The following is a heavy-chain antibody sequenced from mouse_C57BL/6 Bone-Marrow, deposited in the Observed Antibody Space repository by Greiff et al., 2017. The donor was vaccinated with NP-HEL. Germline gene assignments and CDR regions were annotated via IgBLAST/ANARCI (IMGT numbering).Heavy chain of an antibody. CDR2: INPNNGGT. V-gene: IGHV1-26*01. Sequence: EVQLQQSGPELVKPGASVKISCKASGYTFTDYYMNWVKQSHGKSLEWIGDINPNNGGTSYNQKFKGKATLTVDKSSSTAYMELRSLTSEDSAVYYCASPWRFAYWGQGTLVTVSA. J-gene: IGHJ3*01. CDR3: ASPWRFAY. CDR1: GYTFTDYY.